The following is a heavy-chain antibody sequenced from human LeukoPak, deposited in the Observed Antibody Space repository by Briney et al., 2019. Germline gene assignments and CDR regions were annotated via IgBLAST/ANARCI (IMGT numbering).Heavy chain of an antibody. V-gene: IGHV3-7*01. CDR2: IKQDGSEK. Sequence: GGSLRLSCAASGFSFSTDWMSWVRQAPGKGLEWVANIKQDGSEKHYVDSVKGRFTISGDNAKNSLYLQMSSLRVEDTVVYYCVRSQYSSSSWGQGTLVTVSS. J-gene: IGHJ5*02. D-gene: IGHD6-13*01. CDR1: GFSFSTDW. CDR3: VRSQYSSSS.